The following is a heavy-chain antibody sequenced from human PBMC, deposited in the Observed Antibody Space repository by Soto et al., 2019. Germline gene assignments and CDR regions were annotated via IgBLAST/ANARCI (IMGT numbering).Heavy chain of an antibody. J-gene: IGHJ3*02. V-gene: IGHV4-30-2*01. CDR2: IYHSGST. CDR3: ARETMANAFDI. Sequence: QLQLQESGSGLVKPSQTLSLTCAVSGGSISSGGYSWSWIRQPPGKGLEWIGYIYHSGSTYYNPSLKSXXTXSXXRSKNQFSLKLSSVTAADTAVYYCARETMANAFDIWGQGTMVTVSS. CDR1: GGSISSGGYS. D-gene: IGHD3-10*01.